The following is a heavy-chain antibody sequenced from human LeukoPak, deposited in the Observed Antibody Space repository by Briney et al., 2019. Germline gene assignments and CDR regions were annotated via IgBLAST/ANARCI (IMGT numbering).Heavy chain of an antibody. CDR1: GFTVSSNY. CDR3: ARGGTTMVRGA. CDR2: IYSGGST. D-gene: IGHD3-10*01. Sequence: PGGSLRLSCAASGFTVSSNYMSWVRQAPGKGLEWVSVIYSGGSTSYADSVKGRFTISRDNSKNTLYLQMNNLRAEDTAVYYCARGGTTMVRGAWGQGTLVTVS. J-gene: IGHJ5*02. V-gene: IGHV3-53*01.